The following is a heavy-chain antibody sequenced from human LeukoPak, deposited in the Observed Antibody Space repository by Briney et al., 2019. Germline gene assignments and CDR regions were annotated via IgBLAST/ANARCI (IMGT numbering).Heavy chain of an antibody. Sequence: GGSLRLPCGASGLTFNTYWIHWVRQAPGKGLEWVANIKQDGSEKYYVDSVKGRFTISRDNAKNSLYLQMNSLRAEDTAVYYCARDLRSPPYWGQGTLVTVSS. D-gene: IGHD3-10*01. J-gene: IGHJ4*02. CDR2: IKQDGSEK. CDR1: GLTFNTYW. V-gene: IGHV3-7*01. CDR3: ARDLRSPPY.